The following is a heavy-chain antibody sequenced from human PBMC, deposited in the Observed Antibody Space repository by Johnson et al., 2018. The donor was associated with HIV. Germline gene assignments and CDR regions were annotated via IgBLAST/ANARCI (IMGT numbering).Heavy chain of an antibody. V-gene: IGHV3-15*01. CDR2: IKSKTDGGTT. CDR3: ARERFSDILTGYHAFDV. J-gene: IGHJ3*01. Sequence: VQLVESGGGLVKPGGSLRLSCAASGFTFSNAWMSWVRQAPGKGLEWVGRIKSKTDGGTTDYAAPVKGRFTISRDDSKNTLYLQMNSLRAEDTAVYYCARERFSDILTGYHAFDVWGQGTMVTVSS. D-gene: IGHD3-9*01. CDR1: GFTFSNAW.